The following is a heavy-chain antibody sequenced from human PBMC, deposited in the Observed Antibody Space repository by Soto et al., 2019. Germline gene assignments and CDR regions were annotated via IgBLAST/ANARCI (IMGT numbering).Heavy chain of an antibody. V-gene: IGHV4-31*03. J-gene: IGHJ6*02. CDR3: ASDGGWEFRGGGLDV. D-gene: IGHD3-10*01. CDR1: GGSLSSGGYY. CDR2: IYYSGST. Sequence: QVQLQESGPGLVKPSQTLSLTCTVSGGSLSSGGYYWSWIRQHPGKGLEWIGYIYYSGSTNYNPSLKSRISISVDTSKNQFSLKLTSVTAADTALYYCASDGGWEFRGGGLDVWGQGTTVTVSS.